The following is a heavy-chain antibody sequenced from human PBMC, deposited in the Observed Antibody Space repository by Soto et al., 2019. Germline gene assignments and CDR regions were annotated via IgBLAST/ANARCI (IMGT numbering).Heavy chain of an antibody. CDR2: ISSNGGST. CDR3: ARSPRYGSGIPSSNPTWFDP. J-gene: IGHJ5*02. V-gene: IGHV3-64*01. Sequence: GGSLRLSCAASGFTFSSYAMHWVRQAPGKGLEYVSAISSNGGSTYYANSVKGRFTISRDNSKNTLYLQMGSLRAEDMAVYYCARSPRYGSGIPSSNPTWFDPWGQGTLVTVSS. CDR1: GFTFSSYA. D-gene: IGHD3-10*01.